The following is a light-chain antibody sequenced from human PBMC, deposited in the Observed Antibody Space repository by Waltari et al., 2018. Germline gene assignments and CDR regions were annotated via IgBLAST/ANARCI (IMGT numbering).Light chain of an antibody. V-gene: IGKV3-20*01. CDR1: QSASSSY. CDR3: QHYGWSAWT. Sequence: DIVLTQSPGTLSLSPGERATLSCMASQSASSSYLAWYQHKPGQAPRLPIYAASTRATGIPDRFSGSGSGTDFTLTISRLEPEDFAVYYCQHYGWSAWTFGQGTKVVIK. CDR2: AAS. J-gene: IGKJ1*01.